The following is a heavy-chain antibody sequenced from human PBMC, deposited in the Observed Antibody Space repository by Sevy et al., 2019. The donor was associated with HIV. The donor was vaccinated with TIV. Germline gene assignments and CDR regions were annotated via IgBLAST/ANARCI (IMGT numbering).Heavy chain of an antibody. D-gene: IGHD6-13*01. CDR3: VAANSWEDY. Sequence: GGSLRLSCEGSGYTFSNYWMHWVRQAPGEGLEWVSRVNSEGSTAYADSVKGRFTISRDNAENTMSLQMNSLRAEDTALYYCVAANSWEDYWGQGTLVTVSS. CDR1: GYTFSNYW. CDR2: VNSEGST. J-gene: IGHJ4*02. V-gene: IGHV3-74*01.